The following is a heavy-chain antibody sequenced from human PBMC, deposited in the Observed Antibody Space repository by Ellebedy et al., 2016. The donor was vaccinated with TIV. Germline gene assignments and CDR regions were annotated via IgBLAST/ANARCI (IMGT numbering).Heavy chain of an antibody. V-gene: IGHV5-10-1*01. Sequence: GESLKISCKGSGYSFTTYWITWVRQMPGKGLEWMGRLYPSDSYTKYSPSFQGHVTISADKFNSTAHLQWSSLKASDTAMYYCARHMNKAMTNDYWGHGTLVTVSS. J-gene: IGHJ4*01. D-gene: IGHD5-18*01. CDR3: ARHMNKAMTNDY. CDR1: GYSFTTYW. CDR2: LYPSDSYT.